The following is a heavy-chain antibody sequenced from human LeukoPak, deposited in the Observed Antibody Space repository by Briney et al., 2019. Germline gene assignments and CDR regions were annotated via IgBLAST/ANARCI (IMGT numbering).Heavy chain of an antibody. D-gene: IGHD3-9*01. CDR1: GYTFTSYD. J-gene: IGHJ6*03. CDR3: ASGSGYDILTGYYRGYYYYYYMDV. Sequence: VASVKVSCKASGYTFTSYDINWVRQATGQGLEWMGWMNPNSGNTGYAQKFQGRVTITRNTSISTAYMELSSLRSEDTAVYYCASGSGYDILTGYYRGYYYYYYMDVWGKGTTVTVSS. CDR2: MNPNSGNT. V-gene: IGHV1-8*03.